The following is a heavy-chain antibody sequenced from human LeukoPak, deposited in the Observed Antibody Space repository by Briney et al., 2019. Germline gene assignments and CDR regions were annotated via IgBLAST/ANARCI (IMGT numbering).Heavy chain of an antibody. Sequence: GGSLRLSCAASGFTFSRYWMSWVRQAPGKGLEWVANINEDGSEKYYVDSVKGRFTISRDNAKNSLYLQMNSLRAEDTSVYYCAREQAGGCTNGVCYPPYGAFDIWGQGTMVTVSS. CDR2: INEDGSEK. V-gene: IGHV3-7*01. J-gene: IGHJ3*02. CDR1: GFTFSRYW. CDR3: AREQAGGCTNGVCYPPYGAFDI. D-gene: IGHD2-8*01.